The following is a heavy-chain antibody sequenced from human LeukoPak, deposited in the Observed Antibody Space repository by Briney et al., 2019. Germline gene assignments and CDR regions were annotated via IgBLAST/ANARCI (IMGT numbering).Heavy chain of an antibody. CDR2: IYPSDSET. V-gene: IGHV5-51*01. CDR3: ARRRSGSYIDY. J-gene: IGHJ4*02. Sequence: EPLKINRTSSRYIVTSYWVGLGRHMIGKGLEWMGIIYPSDSETRYSPSFQGQVTISVDKSISTAYLQWSSLKASDTAMYYCARRRSGSYIDYWGQGTLVTVSS. D-gene: IGHD1-26*01. CDR1: RYIVTSYW.